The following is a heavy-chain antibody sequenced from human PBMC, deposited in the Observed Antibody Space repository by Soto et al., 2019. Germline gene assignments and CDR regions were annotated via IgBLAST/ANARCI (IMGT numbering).Heavy chain of an antibody. J-gene: IGHJ4*02. CDR1: GFTFSNCG. V-gene: IGHV3-23*01. Sequence: EVQLLESGGGLVQPGGSLRLSCAASGFTFSNCGMSWVRRAPGKALEWVSSISLSGDNTYYADSVRGRFTIARDNSKNTLFLQMNSLRADVTAVYYCAKDRRSSESYGYFDYWGQGTLVTVSS. CDR3: AKDRRSSESYGYFDY. CDR2: ISLSGDNT. D-gene: IGHD1-26*01.